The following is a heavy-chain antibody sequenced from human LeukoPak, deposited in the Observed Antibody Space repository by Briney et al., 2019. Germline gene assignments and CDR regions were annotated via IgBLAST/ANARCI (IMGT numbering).Heavy chain of an antibody. CDR2: IYYSGST. CDR1: GGSISSSSYY. J-gene: IGHJ6*03. D-gene: IGHD5-18*01. V-gene: IGHV4-39*07. Sequence: PSETLSLICTVSGGSISSSSYYWGWIRQPPGKGLERIGSIYYSGSTYYNPSLKRRVTISVDTSKNQFSLKLSSVTAADTAVYYCARGGNSYGQPYYYYYYYMDVWGKGTTVTVSS. CDR3: ARGGNSYGQPYYYYYYYMDV.